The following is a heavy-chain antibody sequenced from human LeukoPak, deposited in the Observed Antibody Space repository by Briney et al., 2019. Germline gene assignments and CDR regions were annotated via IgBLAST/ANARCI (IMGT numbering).Heavy chain of an antibody. V-gene: IGHV1-18*01. J-gene: IGHJ5*02. CDR3: ARVIAAAGTQNWFDP. CDR2: ISAYNGNT. CDR1: GYTFTTYG. D-gene: IGHD6-13*01. Sequence: GASVKVSCKASGYTFTTYGISWVRQAPGQGPERMGWISAYNGNTNYAQELQGRVTMTTDTSTSTAYMELRRLRSDDTAVYYCARVIAAAGTQNWFDPWGQGTLVTVSS.